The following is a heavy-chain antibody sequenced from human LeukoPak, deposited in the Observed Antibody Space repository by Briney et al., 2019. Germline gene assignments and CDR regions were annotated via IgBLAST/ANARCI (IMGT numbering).Heavy chain of an antibody. CDR2: IKQDGSEK. CDR3: ARDQRNGYNYGAFDI. V-gene: IGHV3-7*01. D-gene: IGHD5-24*01. CDR1: GFTFSSYW. J-gene: IGHJ3*02. Sequence: GGSLRLSCAASGFTFSSYWMSWVRQAPGKGLEWVANIKQDGSEKYYVDSVKGRFTISRDNAKNSLYLQMNSLRAEDTAVYYCARDQRNGYNYGAFDIWGQGIMVTVSS.